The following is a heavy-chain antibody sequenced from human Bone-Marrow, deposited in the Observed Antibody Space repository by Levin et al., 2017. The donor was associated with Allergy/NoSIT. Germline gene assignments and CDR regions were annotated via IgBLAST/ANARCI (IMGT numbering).Heavy chain of an antibody. CDR2: IIPIFGTA. V-gene: IGHV1-69*13. Sequence: ASVKVSCKASGGTFSSYAISWVRQAPGQGLEWMGGIIPIFGTANYAQKFQGRVTITADESTSTAYMELSSLRSEDTAVYYCARVVVVPAAILGGDVVWFDPWGQGTLVTVSS. CDR1: GGTFSSYA. J-gene: IGHJ5*02. CDR3: ARVVVVPAAILGGDVVWFDP. D-gene: IGHD2-2*02.